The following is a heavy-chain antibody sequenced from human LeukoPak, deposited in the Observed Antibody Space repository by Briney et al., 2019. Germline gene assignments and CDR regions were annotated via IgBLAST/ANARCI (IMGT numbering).Heavy chain of an antibody. CDR3: ARAGMAGWELPETFDY. Sequence: SQTLSLTCAISGDSVSSNSAAWHWIRQSPSRGLEWLGRTYYRSKWYNDYAVSVKSRITINPDTSKNQFSLQLNSVTPEDTAVYYCARAGMAGWELPETFDYWGQGTLVTVSS. V-gene: IGHV6-1*01. CDR1: GDSVSSNSAA. CDR2: TYYRSKWYN. D-gene: IGHD1-26*01. J-gene: IGHJ4*02.